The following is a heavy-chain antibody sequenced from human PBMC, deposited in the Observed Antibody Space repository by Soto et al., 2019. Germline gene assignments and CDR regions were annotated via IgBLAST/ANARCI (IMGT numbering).Heavy chain of an antibody. CDR3: ARVAPYCTNGVCYKSSWFDP. CDR1: GGSISSGGYY. CDR2: IYYSGST. J-gene: IGHJ5*02. D-gene: IGHD2-8*01. Sequence: LSLTCTVSGGSISSGGYYWSWIRQHPGKGLEWIGYIYYSGSTYYNPSLKSRVTISVDTSKNQFSLKLSSVTAADTAVYYCARVAPYCTNGVCYKSSWFDPWGQGTLVTVSS. V-gene: IGHV4-31*03.